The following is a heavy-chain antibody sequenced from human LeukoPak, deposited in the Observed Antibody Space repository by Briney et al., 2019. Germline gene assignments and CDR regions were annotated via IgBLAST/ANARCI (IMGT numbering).Heavy chain of an antibody. Sequence: HGASVKVSCKASGYPFKIYAISWVRQAPGQGREWMGSISTYNGDTKYAQKFQGRFTMTTDTSTSTAYMELRSLRSDDTAVYYCARDPSNTSGWYIYFDYWGQGALVTVSS. CDR3: ARDPSNTSGWYIYFDY. CDR1: GYPFKIYA. D-gene: IGHD6-19*01. V-gene: IGHV1-18*01. J-gene: IGHJ4*02. CDR2: ISTYNGDT.